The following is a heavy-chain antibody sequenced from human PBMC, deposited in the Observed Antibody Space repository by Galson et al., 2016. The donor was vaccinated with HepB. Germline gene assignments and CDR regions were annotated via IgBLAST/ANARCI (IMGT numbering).Heavy chain of an antibody. CDR2: YI. V-gene: IGHV3-21*01. D-gene: IGHD6-13*01. CDR3: ARVREQQLLDAFDI. J-gene: IGHJ3*02. Sequence: YIYYADSVKGRFTISRDNVKKLLYLQMNSLRPEDTAVYYCARVREQQLLDAFDIWGQGTMVTVSS.